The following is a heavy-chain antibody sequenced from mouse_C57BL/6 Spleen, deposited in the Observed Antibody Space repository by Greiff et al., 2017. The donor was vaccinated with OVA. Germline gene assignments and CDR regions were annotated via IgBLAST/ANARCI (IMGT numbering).Heavy chain of an antibody. V-gene: IGHV1-69*01. CDR1: GYTFTSYW. Sequence: VQLQQSGAELVMPGASVKLSCKASGYTFTSYWMHWVKQRPGQGLEWIGEIDPSDSYTNYNQKFKGKSTLTVDKSSSTAYMQLSSLTSEDSAVYYCARGWLQRYCDVWGTGTTVTVSS. J-gene: IGHJ1*03. CDR2: IDPSDSYT. D-gene: IGHD2-3*01. CDR3: ARGWLQRYCDV.